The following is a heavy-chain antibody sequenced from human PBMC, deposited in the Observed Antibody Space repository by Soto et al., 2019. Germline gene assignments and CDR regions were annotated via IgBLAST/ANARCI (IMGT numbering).Heavy chain of an antibody. Sequence: PGESLKISCKGSGFTFTSYWIAWVRQMPEKGLEWMGIIYPGDSDTRYSPSFQGQVTISADKSISTAYLQWSSLKASDTAMYYCARPELAPPVDGAFDIWGQGTMVTVSS. CDR2: IYPGDSDT. V-gene: IGHV5-51*01. J-gene: IGHJ3*02. D-gene: IGHD5-12*01. CDR1: GFTFTSYW. CDR3: ARPELAPPVDGAFDI.